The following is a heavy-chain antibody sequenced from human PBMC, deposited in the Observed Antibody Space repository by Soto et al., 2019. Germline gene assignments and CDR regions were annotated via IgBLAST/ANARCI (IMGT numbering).Heavy chain of an antibody. CDR3: AMLGGWSGGSNDMDV. CDR2: IRRKANNYTT. D-gene: IGHD6-19*01. Sequence: EVQLVESGGGLVQPGGSLRLSCAASGLIFSDYHMDWVRQAPGKGREWVGRIRRKANNYTTAYDASVKGRFTISRDDSKSSLYLQMNSLKTEDTAVYYCAMLGGWSGGSNDMDVWGQGTTVTVSS. CDR1: GLIFSDYH. V-gene: IGHV3-72*01. J-gene: IGHJ6*02.